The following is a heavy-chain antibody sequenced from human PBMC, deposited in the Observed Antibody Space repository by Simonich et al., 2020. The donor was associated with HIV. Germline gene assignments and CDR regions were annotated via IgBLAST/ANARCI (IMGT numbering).Heavy chain of an antibody. CDR1: GGSFSGYY. D-gene: IGHD2-2*01. CDR3: ARGFYQRLYYFDY. V-gene: IGHV4-34*01. Sequence: QVQLQQSGAGLLKPSETLSLTCAVYGGSFSGYYWSWIRQPPGKGLEWIGEINHSGSTNYNPSLKSRVTISVDTSKNQFSLKLSSVTAADTAVYYCARGFYQRLYYFDYWGQGTLVTVSS. J-gene: IGHJ4*02. CDR2: INHSGST.